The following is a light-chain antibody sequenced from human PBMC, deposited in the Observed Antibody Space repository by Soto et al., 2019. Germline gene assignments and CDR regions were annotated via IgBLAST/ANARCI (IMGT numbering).Light chain of an antibody. CDR2: GAS. Sequence: EIVLTQSPATLSLSPGERATLPCRASQSVGTYLAWYQQKRGQSPRLLIYGASKRAPGIPARFSGSGSGTDFTLTINSLEPEDVAVYHCLQRSIGFTFGPGTKVEVK. J-gene: IGKJ3*01. CDR3: LQRSIGFT. CDR1: QSVGTY. V-gene: IGKV3-11*01.